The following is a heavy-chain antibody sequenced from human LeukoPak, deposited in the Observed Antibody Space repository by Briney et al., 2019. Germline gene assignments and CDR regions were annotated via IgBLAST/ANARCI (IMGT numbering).Heavy chain of an antibody. Sequence: SETLSLTCAVSGYSISSGYYWGWIRQPPGKGLEWIGSIYHSGSTYYNPSLKSRVTISVDTSKNQFSLKLSSVTAADTAVYYCARDPLHIRCISERPCPSYWYFDLWGRGTLVTVSS. CDR2: IYHSGST. CDR1: GYSISSGYY. CDR3: ARDPLHIRCISERPCPSYWYFDL. D-gene: IGHD2-8*01. V-gene: IGHV4-38-2*02. J-gene: IGHJ2*01.